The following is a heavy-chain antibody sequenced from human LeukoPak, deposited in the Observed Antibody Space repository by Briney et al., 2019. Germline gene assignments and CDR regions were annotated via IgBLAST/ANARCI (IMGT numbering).Heavy chain of an antibody. J-gene: IGHJ4*02. CDR1: GGSISSYY. D-gene: IGHD6-19*01. CDR3: ARLAHSSGYLAFDY. V-gene: IGHV4-59*04. CDR2: IEYSGST. Sequence: PSETLSLTCTVSGGSISSYYWSWIRQPAGKGLEWIGSIEYSGSTYYNPPLKSRVIMSVDTSKKQFSLKVTSVTAADTAVYYCARLAHSSGYLAFDYWGQGTLVTVSS.